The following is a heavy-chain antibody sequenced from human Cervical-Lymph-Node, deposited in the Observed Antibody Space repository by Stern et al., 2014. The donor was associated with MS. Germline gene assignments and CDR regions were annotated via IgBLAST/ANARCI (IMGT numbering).Heavy chain of an antibody. Sequence: QVTLRESGPALVKPTQTLTLTCTFSGFSLSTSGMCVSWIRQPPGKALEWLALIDWDDDKYYSTSLKTRLTISKDTSKNQVVLTMTNMDPVDTATYYCARTQRDGYNYHDAFDIWGQGTMVTVSS. V-gene: IGHV2-70*01. CDR1: GFSLSTSGMC. D-gene: IGHD5-24*01. J-gene: IGHJ3*02. CDR3: ARTQRDGYNYHDAFDI. CDR2: IDWDDDK.